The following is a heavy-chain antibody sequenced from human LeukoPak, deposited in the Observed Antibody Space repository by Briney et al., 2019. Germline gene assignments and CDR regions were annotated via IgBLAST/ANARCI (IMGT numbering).Heavy chain of an antibody. CDR2: INWNGGST. CDR1: GFTFDDYG. J-gene: IGHJ3*02. V-gene: IGHV3-20*04. Sequence: GGSLRLSWAASGFTFDDYGMSWVRQAPGKGLEWVSGINWNGGSTGYADSVKGRFTISRDNAKNSLYLQMNSLRAEDTALYYCARRYYDFWSGYFQEGAFDIWGQGTMVTVSS. CDR3: ARRYYDFWSGYFQEGAFDI. D-gene: IGHD3-3*01.